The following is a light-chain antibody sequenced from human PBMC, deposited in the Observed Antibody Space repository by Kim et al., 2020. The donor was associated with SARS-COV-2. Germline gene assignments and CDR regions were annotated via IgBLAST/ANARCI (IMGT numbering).Light chain of an antibody. CDR2: EVN. V-gene: IGLV2-23*02. J-gene: IGLJ1*01. CDR3: CSYAGSSTSYA. CDR1: SSDVGNYNL. Sequence: QSALTQPASVSGSPGQSITISCTGTSSDVGNYNLVSWYQQHPDKAPKLMIYEVNNRPSGVSNRFSGSKSGNTASLTISGLQAEDEADYYCCSYAGSSTSYAFGTGTKVTVL.